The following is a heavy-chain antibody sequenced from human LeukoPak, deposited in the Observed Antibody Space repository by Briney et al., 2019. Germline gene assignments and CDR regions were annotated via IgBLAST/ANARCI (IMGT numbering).Heavy chain of an antibody. CDR3: AKDSFALEPRNWFDP. J-gene: IGHJ5*02. CDR2: ISGSGGTT. Sequence: PGGSLRLSCAASGFTISTYAMGWVRQAPGKGLEWVSAISGSGGTTYYADSVKGRFTISRDNSKNTLYLQINSLRAEDTAVYYCAKDSFALEPRNWFDPWGQGTLVTVSS. D-gene: IGHD1-1*01. CDR1: GFTISTYA. V-gene: IGHV3-23*01.